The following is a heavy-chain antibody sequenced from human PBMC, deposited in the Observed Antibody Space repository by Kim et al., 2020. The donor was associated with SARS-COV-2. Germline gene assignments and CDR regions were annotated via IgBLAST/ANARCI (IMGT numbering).Heavy chain of an antibody. D-gene: IGHD4-17*01. CDR3: AKQSTVTTSGFQGIDM. Sequence: SETLSLTCNVSGDSISSRSDCWGWIRQPPGKGLEWIGCIFPSGLTYYKSSLRSRVTISLDTSKNQFSLKLNSVTAADTAMYYCAKQSTVTTSGFQGIDMWGQGTMVTVSS. CDR1: GDSISSRSDC. J-gene: IGHJ3*02. V-gene: IGHV4-39*01. CDR2: IFPSGLT.